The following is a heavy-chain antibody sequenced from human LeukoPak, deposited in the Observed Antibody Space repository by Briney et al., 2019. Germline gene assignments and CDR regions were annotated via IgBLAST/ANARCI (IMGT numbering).Heavy chain of an antibody. V-gene: IGHV4-4*02. J-gene: IGHJ5*02. D-gene: IGHD2-2*03. CDR1: GGPISSSNW. CDR2: IYHSGST. CDR3: ARDVGYCSSTSCWKYNWFDP. Sequence: SETLSLTCAVSGGPISSSNWWSWVRQPPGKGLEWLGEIYHSGSTKYNPSLKSQDTISVDKSKNQFSLKLSSVTAADTAVYYCARDVGYCSSTSCWKYNWFDPWGQGTLVTVSS.